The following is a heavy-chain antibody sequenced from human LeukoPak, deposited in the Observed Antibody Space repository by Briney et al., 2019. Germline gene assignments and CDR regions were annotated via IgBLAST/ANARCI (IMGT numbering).Heavy chain of an antibody. CDR1: GYTFTGYY. D-gene: IGHD6-13*01. CDR3: ARVGAGTCCHFEY. CDR2: INPNGGAT. V-gene: IGHV1-2*02. Sequence: WASVKVSCKASGYTFTGYYLHWVRQAPGQGLEWMGWINPNGGATNYAQKFKGRVTMTRDTSISTAYMEVSGLRSDDTAVYYCARVGAGTCCHFEYWGQGTLVTVSS. J-gene: IGHJ4*02.